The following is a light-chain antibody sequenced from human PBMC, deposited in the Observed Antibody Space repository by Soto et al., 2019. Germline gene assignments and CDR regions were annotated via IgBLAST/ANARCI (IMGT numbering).Light chain of an antibody. CDR1: QSIRNS. Sequence: DIQMTQSLSSLSESVGDTVTITCRASQSIRNSLSWYQQKPGKAPKFLIYVASTLQRGVPSRFSGSGSGTDFTLTISSLQPEDVATYYCQQTFSPPYTFGQGTKLEIK. CDR2: VAS. CDR3: QQTFSPPYT. J-gene: IGKJ2*01. V-gene: IGKV1-39*01.